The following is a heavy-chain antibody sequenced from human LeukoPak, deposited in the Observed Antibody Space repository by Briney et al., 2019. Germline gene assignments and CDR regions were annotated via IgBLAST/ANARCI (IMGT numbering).Heavy chain of an antibody. Sequence: PGGSLRLSCAASGFIFSNYWMSWVRQAPGKGLEWVANIKQDGSEKYYVDSVKGRFTISRDNAKNALFLQMNSLRAEDTAVYYCASHDYGDYFPIRRVYYWGQGTLVTVSS. CDR1: GFIFSNYW. V-gene: IGHV3-7*01. D-gene: IGHD4-17*01. J-gene: IGHJ4*02. CDR2: IKQDGSEK. CDR3: ASHDYGDYFPIRRVYY.